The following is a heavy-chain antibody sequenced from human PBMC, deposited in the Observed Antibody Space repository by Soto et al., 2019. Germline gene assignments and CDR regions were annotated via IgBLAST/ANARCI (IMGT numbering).Heavy chain of an antibody. CDR1: GGSFSGYY. J-gene: IGHJ5*02. D-gene: IGHD2-2*02. CDR3: ASALGYCSSISCYKGEHRNWFDP. V-gene: IGHV4-34*01. Sequence: SETLSLTCAVYGGSFSGYYWSWIRQPPGKGLEWIGEINHSGSTNYNPSLKSRVTISVDTSKNQFSLKLSSVTAADTAVYYCASALGYCSSISCYKGEHRNWFDPWGQGTLVTGSS. CDR2: INHSGST.